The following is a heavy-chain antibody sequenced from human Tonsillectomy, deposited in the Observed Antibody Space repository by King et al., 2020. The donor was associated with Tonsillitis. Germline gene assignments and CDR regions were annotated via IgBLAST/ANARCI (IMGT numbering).Heavy chain of an antibody. Sequence: QLQLQESDSRLVKPSQTLSLTCAVSGGSLSSGGYSWSWIRQPPGKGLEWIGYILHSGSSYSNPSLKSRVTISVDRSKNQFSLKLSSVTAADTAVYYCARASDSGGNADYGFDVWGQGTTVTVSS. V-gene: IGHV4-30-2*01. CDR3: ARASDSGGNADYGFDV. J-gene: IGHJ6*02. CDR1: GGSLSSGGYS. D-gene: IGHD4-23*01. CDR2: ILHSGSS.